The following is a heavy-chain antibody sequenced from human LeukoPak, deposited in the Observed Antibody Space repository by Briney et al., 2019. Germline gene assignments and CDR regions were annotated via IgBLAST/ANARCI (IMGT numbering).Heavy chain of an antibody. CDR1: GFTFSSYA. V-gene: IGHV3-23*01. J-gene: IGHJ4*02. Sequence: PGGSLRFSCAASGFTFSSYAMIWVRQAPGKGLEWVSAISGSGGSTYYADSVKGRFTISRDNSKNTLYLQMNSLRAEDTAVYYCAKVGFKVSRVAGTIYWGQGTLVTVSS. CDR2: ISGSGGST. CDR3: AKVGFKVSRVAGTIY. D-gene: IGHD6-19*01.